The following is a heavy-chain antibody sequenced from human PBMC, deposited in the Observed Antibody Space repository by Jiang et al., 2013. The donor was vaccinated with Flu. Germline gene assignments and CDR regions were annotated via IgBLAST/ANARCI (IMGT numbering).Heavy chain of an antibody. D-gene: IGHD3-10*01. Sequence: PGLVKPSETVSLTCTVSGGSISRSYWSWIRQPAGKGLEWIGRVFPSGSSDYNPSLKSRVSMSVDTSKNQFSLRLSSVTAADTAVYFCARERGVDYSGSFLFQYYFNYWGRGTLVTVSS. V-gene: IGHV4-4*07. CDR3: ARERGVDYSGSFLFQYYFNY. J-gene: IGHJ4*02. CDR1: GGSISRSY. CDR2: VFPSGSS.